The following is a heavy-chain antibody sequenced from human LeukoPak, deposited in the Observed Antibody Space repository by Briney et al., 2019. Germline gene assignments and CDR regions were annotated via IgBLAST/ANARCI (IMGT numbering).Heavy chain of an antibody. CDR2: IYYSVST. Sequence: PSETLSLTCTVSGGSISRYYWSWIRQPPGGGLEWIGYIYYSVSTNYNPPLTSRVTISLHTSKNQFSLKLSSVTAADTAVYYCARGNPPSLYYLDVWGKGHTVTVSS. CDR3: ARGNPPSLYYLDV. D-gene: IGHD1-14*01. CDR1: GGSISRYY. V-gene: IGHV4-59*01. J-gene: IGHJ6*03.